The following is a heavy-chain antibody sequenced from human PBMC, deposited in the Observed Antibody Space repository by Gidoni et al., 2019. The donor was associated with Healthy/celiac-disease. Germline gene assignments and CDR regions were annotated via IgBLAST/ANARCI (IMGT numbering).Heavy chain of an antibody. CDR2: IIPIFGTA. D-gene: IGHD3-22*01. CDR3: ATAYYYDSSGYYYHAFDI. Sequence: QVQLVQSGAEVKKPGSSVKVSCKASGGTFSSYAISWVRQAPGQGLEWMGGIIPIFGTANYAQKFQGRVTITADESTSTAYMELSSLRSEDTAVYYCATAYYYDSSGYYYHAFDIWGQGTMVTVSS. CDR1: GGTFSSYA. J-gene: IGHJ3*02. V-gene: IGHV1-69*01.